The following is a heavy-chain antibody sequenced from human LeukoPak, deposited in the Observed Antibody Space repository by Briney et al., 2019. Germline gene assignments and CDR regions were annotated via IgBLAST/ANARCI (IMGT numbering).Heavy chain of an antibody. CDR3: AKDAQRGFDYSNSLDK. D-gene: IGHD4-11*01. J-gene: IGHJ4*02. CDR2: IWSDGTNR. V-gene: IGHV3-33*06. CDR1: GFTFSHYG. Sequence: QSGRSLRLSCATSGFTFSHYGMHWVRQAPGKGLEWVAVIWSDGTNRYYGDPVKGRFTIPRDNFQRTVYLQMNSLRAEDTAAYYCAKDAQRGFDYSNSLDKWGQGTLVTVSS.